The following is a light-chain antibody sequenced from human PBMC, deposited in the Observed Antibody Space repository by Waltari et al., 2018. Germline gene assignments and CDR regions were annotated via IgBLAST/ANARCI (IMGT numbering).Light chain of an antibody. CDR3: QKYVSLPAT. Sequence: IVLTQSPGTLSLSPGERATPACRASQSVGRSLAWYQQKPGQAPRLLIYDASSRAAGIPDRFSGSGSGTDFSLAISRLEPEDFAVYYCQKYVSLPATFGQGTKVEIK. CDR2: DAS. V-gene: IGKV3-20*01. J-gene: IGKJ1*01. CDR1: QSVGRS.